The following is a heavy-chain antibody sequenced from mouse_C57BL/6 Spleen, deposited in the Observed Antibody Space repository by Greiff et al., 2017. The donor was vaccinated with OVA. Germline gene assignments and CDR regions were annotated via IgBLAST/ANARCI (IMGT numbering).Heavy chain of an antibody. J-gene: IGHJ1*03. CDR1: GYTFTDYY. CDR2: INPYNGGT. D-gene: IGHD2-2*01. CDR3: ARYGYDVYWYFDV. V-gene: IGHV1-19*01. Sequence: EVKLVESGPVLVKPGASVTMSCKASGYTFTDYYMNWVKQSHGRSLEWFGVINPYNGGTSYNQKFKGKATLTVDKSSSTAYMELNSLTSEDSAVYYCARYGYDVYWYFDVWGTGTTVTVSS.